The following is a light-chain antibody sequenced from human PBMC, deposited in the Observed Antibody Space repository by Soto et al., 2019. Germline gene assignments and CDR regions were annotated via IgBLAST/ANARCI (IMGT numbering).Light chain of an antibody. Sequence: EIVVTQSPGTLSVSPGEGVTLSCRARQSVSNNLAWYQQRPGQAPRLLIHGASTRATGIPARFSGSGYGREFTLTISSLQSEDVAVYYCQQYSDWPYTFGQGTKLEIK. CDR3: QQYSDWPYT. V-gene: IGKV3-15*01. CDR1: QSVSNN. CDR2: GAS. J-gene: IGKJ2*01.